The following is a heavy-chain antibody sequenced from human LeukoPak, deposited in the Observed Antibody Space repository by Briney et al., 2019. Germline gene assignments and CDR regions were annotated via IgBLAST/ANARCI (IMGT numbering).Heavy chain of an antibody. CDR1: GFTVSSNY. J-gene: IGHJ6*02. V-gene: IGHV3-53*01. CDR3: ARDSTGYCSSTSCEYYYYYGMDV. Sequence: PGGSLRLSCAASGFTVSSNYMSWVRQAPGKGLEWVSVIYSGGSTYYADSVKGRFTISRDNSKNTLYLQMNSLRAEDTAVYYCARDSTGYCSSTSCEYYYYYGMDVWGQGTTVTVSS. CDR2: IYSGGST. D-gene: IGHD2-2*01.